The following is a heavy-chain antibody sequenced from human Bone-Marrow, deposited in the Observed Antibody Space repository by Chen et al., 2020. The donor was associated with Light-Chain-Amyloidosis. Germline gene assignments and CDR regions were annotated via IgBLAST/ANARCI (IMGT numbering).Heavy chain of an antibody. CDR3: ARATVTTAEYFQH. D-gene: IGHD4-17*01. V-gene: IGHV1-2*02. J-gene: IGHJ1*01. CDR1: GYNFTGYY. CDR2: INPNSGGT. Sequence: QVQLVQSGAEVKKPGASVQVSCKASGYNFTGYYMHWVRQAPGQGLEWMGWINPNSGGTNYAQKFQGRVTMTRDTSISTAYMELSRLRSDDTAVYYCARATVTTAEYFQHLGQGTLVTVSS.